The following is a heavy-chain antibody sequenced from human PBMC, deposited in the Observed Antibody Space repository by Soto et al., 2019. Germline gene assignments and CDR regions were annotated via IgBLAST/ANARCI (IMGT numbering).Heavy chain of an antibody. CDR1: GGSIISGGYS. CDR2: IYHSGST. CDR3: ARGQVVAAQH. V-gene: IGHV4-30-2*01. Sequence: SDTLSLTCAVSGGSIISGGYSWSLIRQPPGKGLEWIGYIYHSGSTYYNPSLKSRVTISVDRSKNQFSLKLSSVAAADTAVYYCARGQVVAAQHWGQGTLVTVS. D-gene: IGHD2-15*01. J-gene: IGHJ4*02.